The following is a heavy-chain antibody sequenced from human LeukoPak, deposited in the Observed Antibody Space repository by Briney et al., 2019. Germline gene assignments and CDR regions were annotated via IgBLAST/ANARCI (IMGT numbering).Heavy chain of an antibody. D-gene: IGHD3-3*01. Sequence: GGSLRLSCAASGFIFSDYAMNWVRQAPGKGLEWVSSITSSSAYIYYADSVKGRFTISRDNAKNSLYLQLNSLRAEDTAVYYCARDLLRSYDFWSGSPAFDIWGQGTMVTVSS. CDR1: GFIFSDYA. J-gene: IGHJ3*02. V-gene: IGHV3-21*04. CDR3: ARDLLRSYDFWSGSPAFDI. CDR2: ITSSSAYI.